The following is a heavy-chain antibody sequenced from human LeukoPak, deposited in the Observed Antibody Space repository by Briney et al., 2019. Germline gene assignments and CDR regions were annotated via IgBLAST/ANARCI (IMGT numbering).Heavy chain of an antibody. D-gene: IGHD6-13*01. J-gene: IGHJ3*02. Sequence: PGGSLRLSCAASGFTFSDYGMHWVRQAPGKGLEWVTFIRYDGSNKYYADSVKGRFTISRDNSKNTLYLQMNSLRPEDTAVYYCAGAAGSHDAFDIWGQGTMVTVSS. CDR1: GFTFSDYG. CDR2: IRYDGSNK. CDR3: AGAAGSHDAFDI. V-gene: IGHV3-30*02.